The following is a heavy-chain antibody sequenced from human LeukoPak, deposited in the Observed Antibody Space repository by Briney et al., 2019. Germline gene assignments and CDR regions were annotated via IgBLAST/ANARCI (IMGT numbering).Heavy chain of an antibody. CDR3: ARDRYYSMDI. J-gene: IGHJ6*02. CDR1: GFTFSSYW. Sequence: GGSLRLSCASSGFTFSSYWMHWVRQAPGKGLVWVSLIKSDGSSTIYAGSVKGRFTISRDNAKNTLYLQMNSLRAEDSALYYCARDRYYSMDIWGQGTTVTVSS. CDR2: IKSDGSST. V-gene: IGHV3-74*01.